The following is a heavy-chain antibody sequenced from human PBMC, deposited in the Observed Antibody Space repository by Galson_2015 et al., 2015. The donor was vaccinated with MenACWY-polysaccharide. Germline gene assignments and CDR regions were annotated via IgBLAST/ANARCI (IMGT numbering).Heavy chain of an antibody. CDR1: GDSIISTTYY. J-gene: IGHJ5*02. V-gene: IGHV4-39*01. CDR2: IHYSGST. D-gene: IGHD6-6*01. CDR3: ARQYSSSSLNVNWFDP. Sequence: SETLSLTCTVSGDSIISTTYYWVWIRQPPGKGLEWIGAIHYSGSTYYNPSLKSRITISVDTSKHQFSLQLSSVTAADTAVYYCARQYSSSSLNVNWFDPWGQGTLVPVSS.